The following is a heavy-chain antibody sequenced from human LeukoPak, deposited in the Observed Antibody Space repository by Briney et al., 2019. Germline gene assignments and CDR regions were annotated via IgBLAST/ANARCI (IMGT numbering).Heavy chain of an antibody. CDR3: ARATSDFWSGYYYYYMDV. V-gene: IGHV4-61*01. CDR1: GGSVSSGSYY. CDR2: IYYSGST. Sequence: SETLSLTCTVSGGSVSSGSYYWSWIRQPPGKGLEWIGYIYYSGSTNYNPSLKSRVTISVDTSKNQFSLKLSSVTAADTAVYYCARATSDFWSGYYYYYMDVWGKGTTVTVSS. D-gene: IGHD3-3*01. J-gene: IGHJ6*03.